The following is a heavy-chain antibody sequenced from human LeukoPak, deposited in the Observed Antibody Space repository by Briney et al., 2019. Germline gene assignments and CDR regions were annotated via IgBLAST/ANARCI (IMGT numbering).Heavy chain of an antibody. CDR2: IDWLDNK. CDR1: GFSLTTSGMC. CDR3: ARMDNWNYALQFDY. J-gene: IGHJ4*02. D-gene: IGHD1-7*01. V-gene: IGHV2-70*11. Sequence: ESGPALVKPTQTLTLTCSFSGFSLTTSGMCVNWIRQPPGKALEWLARIDWLDNKYYNTSLKTRLTISQDTSKNQVVLTMTNMDPVDTATYYCARMDNWNYALQFDYWGPGALVTVSS.